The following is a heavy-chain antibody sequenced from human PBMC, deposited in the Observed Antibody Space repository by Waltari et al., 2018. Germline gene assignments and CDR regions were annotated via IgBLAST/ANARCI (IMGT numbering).Heavy chain of an antibody. V-gene: IGHV3-74*01. Sequence: EEQLVESGGGLAQPGESLRLSCAASGFTFSRYWMDWVGQAQGRGLVWVSRINRYGSSTTSADSVKGRFTISRDNAKNTLYVQMNRLRAEDTAVYYCARVATKTYSSPVPGRPYYYGMDVWGQGTTVTVSS. CDR3: ARVATKTYSSPVPGRPYYYGMDV. CDR2: INRYGSST. J-gene: IGHJ6*02. D-gene: IGHD6-19*01. CDR1: GFTFSRYW.